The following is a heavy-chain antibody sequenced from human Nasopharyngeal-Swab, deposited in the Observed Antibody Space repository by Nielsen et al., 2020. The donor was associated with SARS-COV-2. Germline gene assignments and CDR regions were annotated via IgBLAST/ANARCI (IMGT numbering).Heavy chain of an antibody. CDR2: IYDSGST. CDR3: ATRRHGH. V-gene: IGHV4-59*01. Sequence: WIRQPPGKGLEWIGYIYDSGSTNYNPSLKSRVTISVDTSKNQFSLKLSSVTAADTAVYYCATRRHGHWGQGTLVTVSS. J-gene: IGHJ4*02. D-gene: IGHD3/OR15-3a*01.